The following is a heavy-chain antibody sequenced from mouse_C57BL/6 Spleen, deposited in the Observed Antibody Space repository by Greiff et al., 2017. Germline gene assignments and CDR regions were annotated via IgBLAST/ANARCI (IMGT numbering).Heavy chain of an antibody. CDR3: ARLELGGGDYLDY. V-gene: IGHV1-7*01. Sequence: VQLVESGAELAKPGASVKLSCKASGYTFTSYWMHWVKQRPGQGLEWIGYINPSRGYTKYNQKFKDKATLTADKSSSTAYMQLSSLTYEDSAVEYCARLELGGGDYLDYWGQGTTLTVSS. D-gene: IGHD4-1*01. CDR1: GYTFTSYW. CDR2: INPSRGYT. J-gene: IGHJ2*01.